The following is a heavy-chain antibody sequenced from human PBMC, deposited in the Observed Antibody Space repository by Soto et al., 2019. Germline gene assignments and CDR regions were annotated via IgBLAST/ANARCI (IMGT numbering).Heavy chain of an antibody. Sequence: PSETLSLTCTVSGGSISSYYWSWIRQPPGKRLEWIGYLYYSGSTNYNPSLKSRVTISVDTSKNQFSLKLSSVTAADTAVYYCARDLGYYYDSSGYKAFDIWGQGTMVTVSS. CDR2: LYYSGST. D-gene: IGHD3-22*01. CDR3: ARDLGYYYDSSGYKAFDI. V-gene: IGHV4-59*01. J-gene: IGHJ3*02. CDR1: GGSISSYY.